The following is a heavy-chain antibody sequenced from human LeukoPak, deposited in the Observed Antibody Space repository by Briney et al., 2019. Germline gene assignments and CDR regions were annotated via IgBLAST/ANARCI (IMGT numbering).Heavy chain of an antibody. Sequence: GGSLRLSCAASGFTFSSYAMSWVRQAPGKGLEWVSTISGSGAATYYADSVKGRFTISRDNSKNTLYLQMNSLRAEDTAVYYCALGYCSSTSCRGDAFDIWGQGTMVTVSS. CDR1: GFTFSSYA. V-gene: IGHV3-23*01. D-gene: IGHD2-2*01. CDR3: ALGYCSSTSCRGDAFDI. J-gene: IGHJ3*02. CDR2: ISGSGAAT.